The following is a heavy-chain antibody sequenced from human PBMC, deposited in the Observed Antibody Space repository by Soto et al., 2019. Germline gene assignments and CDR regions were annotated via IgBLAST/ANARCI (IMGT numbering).Heavy chain of an antibody. CDR3: ARKKTGRVSELPDY. CDR2: TASDGTNK. V-gene: IGHV3-30*03. CDR1: GFTFSMYG. Sequence: QVQLVESGGGVVQPGNSVRLSCAASGFTFSMYGMHWVRQAPGKALVWVAVTASDGTNKFYGDSVKGRFTISRDNPRATLYLQMNSLRPDDTAVYYCARKKTGRVSELPDYWGQGTLVTVSS. J-gene: IGHJ4*02. D-gene: IGHD3-10*01.